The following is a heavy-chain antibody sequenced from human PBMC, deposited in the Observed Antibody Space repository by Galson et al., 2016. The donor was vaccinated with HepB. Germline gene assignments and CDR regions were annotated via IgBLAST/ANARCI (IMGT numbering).Heavy chain of an antibody. CDR2: MNPNSGDT. D-gene: IGHD2-2*01. CDR3: ARAIRRCRPLCSFYT. J-gene: IGHJ5*02. Sequence: SVKVSCKASEYTFSTYEINWVRQATGQGLEWMGWMNPNSGDTGHTQRFQGRVTMTRDTSTSTAYMELSSLRSEDTSVYYCARAIRRCRPLCSFYTWGQGTLVTVSS. V-gene: IGHV1-8*02. CDR1: EYTFSTYE.